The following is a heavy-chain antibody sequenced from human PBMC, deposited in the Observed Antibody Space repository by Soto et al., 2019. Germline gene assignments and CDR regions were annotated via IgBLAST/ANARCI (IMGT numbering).Heavy chain of an antibody. CDR1: GYTFTTYA. CDR3: ARDSAQLRGCGFDP. CDR2: INAGNGNT. V-gene: IGHV1-3*01. D-gene: IGHD2-8*01. J-gene: IGHJ5*02. Sequence: QVRLVQSGAEVKKPGASVKLSCKASGYTFTTYAVHWVRQAPGQSLEWMGWINAGNGNTKYSQKFQDRVTLSIDTSASTADMELNSLTSEDTAIYYCARDSAQLRGCGFDPWGQGALVTVSS.